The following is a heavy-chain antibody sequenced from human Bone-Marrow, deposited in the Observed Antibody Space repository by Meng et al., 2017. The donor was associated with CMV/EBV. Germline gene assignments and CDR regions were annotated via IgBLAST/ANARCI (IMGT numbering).Heavy chain of an antibody. D-gene: IGHD3-3*01. J-gene: IGHJ6*02. CDR2: IIPIFGTA. V-gene: IGHV1-69*05. CDR1: GGTFSSYA. Sequence: SVKVSCKASGGTFSSYAISWVRQAPGQGLEWMGGIIPIFGTANYAQKFQGRVTITTDESTSTAYMELSSLRSEDMAVYYCARVIWSIHYYYYYGMDVWGQGTTVTVSS. CDR3: ARVIWSIHYYYYYGMDV.